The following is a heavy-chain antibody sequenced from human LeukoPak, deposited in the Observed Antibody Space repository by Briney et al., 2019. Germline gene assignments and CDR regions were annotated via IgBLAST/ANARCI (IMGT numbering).Heavy chain of an antibody. Sequence: SETLSLTCAVYGGSLSGYYWSWIRQPPGKGLEWIGYIYYSGSTNYNPSLKSRVTISVDTSKNQFSLKLSSVTAADTAVYYCAREGAVAGQGGAFDIWGQGTMVTVSS. V-gene: IGHV4-59*01. CDR1: GGSLSGYY. J-gene: IGHJ3*02. CDR2: IYYSGST. D-gene: IGHD6-19*01. CDR3: AREGAVAGQGGAFDI.